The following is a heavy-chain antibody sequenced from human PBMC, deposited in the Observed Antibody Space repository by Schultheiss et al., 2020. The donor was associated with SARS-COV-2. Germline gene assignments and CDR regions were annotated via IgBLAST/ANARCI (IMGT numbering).Heavy chain of an antibody. CDR3: AKDLADFWSGPYYMDV. J-gene: IGHJ6*03. CDR1: GFTFSRYA. V-gene: IGHV3-23*01. D-gene: IGHD3-3*01. Sequence: GESLKISCAASGFTFSRYAMSWVRQAPGKGLEWVSAVSGSGGSTYYADSVRGRFTISRDNSKNMLYLQMNTLRAEDTAVYYCAKDLADFWSGPYYMDVWGKGTTVTVSS. CDR2: VSGSGGST.